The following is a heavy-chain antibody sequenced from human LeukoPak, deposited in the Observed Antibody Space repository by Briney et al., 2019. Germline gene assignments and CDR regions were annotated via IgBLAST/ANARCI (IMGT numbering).Heavy chain of an antibody. CDR2: IDPSDSYT. CDR3: ARAINSLTAFDI. V-gene: IGHV5-10-1*01. CDR1: GYSFTSYW. D-gene: IGHD3-9*01. Sequence: GESLKISCKGSGYSFTSYWIIWVRQMPGKGLEWMGRIDPSDSYTNYSPSFQGHVTISADKSISTTYLQWGSLKPSYTAMYYCARAINSLTAFDIWGQGTLVTVSS. J-gene: IGHJ3*02.